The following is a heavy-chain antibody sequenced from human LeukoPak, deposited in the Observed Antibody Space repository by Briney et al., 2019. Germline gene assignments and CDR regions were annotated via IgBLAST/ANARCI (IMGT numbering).Heavy chain of an antibody. V-gene: IGHV3-30*18. Sequence: GGSLRLSCAASGFTFSSYGMHWVRQAPGKGLEWVAVISYDGSNKYYADSVKGRFTISRDNSKNTLYLQMNSLRAEDTALYYCAKGGYCSSTICYTIGGPIDYWGQGTLVTVSS. CDR2: ISYDGSNK. CDR3: AKGGYCSSTICYTIGGPIDY. D-gene: IGHD2-2*01. J-gene: IGHJ4*02. CDR1: GFTFSSYG.